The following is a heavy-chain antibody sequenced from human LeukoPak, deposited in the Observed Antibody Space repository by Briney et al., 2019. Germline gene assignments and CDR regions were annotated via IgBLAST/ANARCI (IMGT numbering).Heavy chain of an antibody. V-gene: IGHV1-2*04. Sequence: ASVKVSCKASGGTFSSYAISWVRQAPGQGLEWMGWINPNSGGTNYAQKFQGWVTMTRDTSISTAYMELSRLRSDDTAVYYCAREVVVTDYYYYGMDVWGQGTTVTVSS. J-gene: IGHJ6*02. CDR1: GGTFSSYA. CDR2: INPNSGGT. CDR3: AREVVVTDYYYYGMDV. D-gene: IGHD2-15*01.